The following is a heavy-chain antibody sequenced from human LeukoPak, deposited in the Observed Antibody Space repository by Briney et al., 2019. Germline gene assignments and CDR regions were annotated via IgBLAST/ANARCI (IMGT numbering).Heavy chain of an antibody. CDR1: GYTFTSYD. CDR3: ARGLITMIVVVTDGDNWFDP. J-gene: IGHJ5*02. V-gene: IGHV1-8*01. Sequence: ASAKVSCKASGYTFTSYDINWVRQATGQGLEWMGWTNPNSGNTGYAQKFQGRVTMTRNTSISTAYMELSSLRSEDTAVYYCARGLITMIVVVTDGDNWFDPWGQGTLVTVSS. D-gene: IGHD3-22*01. CDR2: TNPNSGNT.